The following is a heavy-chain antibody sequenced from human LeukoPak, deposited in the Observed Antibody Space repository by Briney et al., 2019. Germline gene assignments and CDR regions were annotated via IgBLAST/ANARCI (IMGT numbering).Heavy chain of an antibody. D-gene: IGHD3-10*01. J-gene: IGHJ3*02. CDR2: IYYSGST. CDR3: ARSAQGSYGI. Sequence: SETLSLTCSVSGGSISSFYCSWIRQPPGKGLEWIGYIYYSGSTNYNPSLKSRVTISVDTSKNQFSLKLRSGTAADTAVYYCARSAQGSYGIWGQGTMVTVSS. CDR1: GGSISSFY. V-gene: IGHV4-59*08.